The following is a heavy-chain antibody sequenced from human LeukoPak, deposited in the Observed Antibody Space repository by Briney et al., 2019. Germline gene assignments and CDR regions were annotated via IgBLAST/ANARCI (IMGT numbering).Heavy chain of an antibody. J-gene: IGHJ4*02. CDR1: GYTFTGYY. V-gene: IGHV1-2*02. CDR3: ARDPSHAEGAYFDY. Sequence: ASVKVSCKASGYTFTGYYMHWVRQAPGQGPEWMGWINPNSGGTYYAQKFQGRVTMTRDTSISTAYMELSRLRSDDTALYYCARDPSHAEGAYFDYWGQGTLVTVSS. D-gene: IGHD2-2*01. CDR2: INPNSGGT.